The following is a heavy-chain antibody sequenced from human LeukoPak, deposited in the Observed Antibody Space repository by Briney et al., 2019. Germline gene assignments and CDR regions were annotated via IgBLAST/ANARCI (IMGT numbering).Heavy chain of an antibody. Sequence: GRSLRLSCAASGFTFSSYAMHWVRQAPGKGLEWVAVISYDGSNKYYADSVKGRFTISRDNSKNTLYLQMNSLRAEDTAVYYCARDLRNYYDSSGYYEEDYWGQGTLVTVSS. CDR1: GFTFSSYA. D-gene: IGHD3-22*01. J-gene: IGHJ4*02. V-gene: IGHV3-30-3*01. CDR3: ARDLRNYYDSSGYYEEDY. CDR2: ISYDGSNK.